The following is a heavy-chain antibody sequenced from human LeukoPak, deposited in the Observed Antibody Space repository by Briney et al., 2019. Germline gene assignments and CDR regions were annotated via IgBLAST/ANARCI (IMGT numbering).Heavy chain of an antibody. CDR1: GFTFSSYA. V-gene: IGHV3-23*01. Sequence: SGGSLRLSCAVSGFTFSSYAMSWVRQAPGRGLEWVSAISDSGDSTYYADSVKGRFTVSRDNSKNTLYLQMNSLRTEDMAVYYCARGGKDGFDIWGQGTMVTVSS. J-gene: IGHJ3*02. D-gene: IGHD1-26*01. CDR2: ISDSGDST. CDR3: ARGGKDGFDI.